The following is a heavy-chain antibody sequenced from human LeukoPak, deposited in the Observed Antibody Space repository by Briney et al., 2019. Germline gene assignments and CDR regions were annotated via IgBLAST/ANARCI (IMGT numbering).Heavy chain of an antibody. CDR1: GFTVSSNY. J-gene: IGHJ4*02. D-gene: IGHD2-8*01. Sequence: PGGSLRLSCAVSGFTVSSNYMSWVSQAPGKGREWVSVIYSGGSTYYAESVKGRFTISRDNSKNTLYLQMNRLRAEDTAVYYCASTDCTNGVCYYFDYWGQGTLVTVAS. CDR3: ASTDCTNGVCYYFDY. CDR2: IYSGGST. V-gene: IGHV3-66*01.